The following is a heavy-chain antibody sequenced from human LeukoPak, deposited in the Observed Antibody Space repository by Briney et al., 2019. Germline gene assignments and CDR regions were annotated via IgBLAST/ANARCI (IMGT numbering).Heavy chain of an antibody. V-gene: IGHV5-51*01. CDR1: GYSFTSYW. Sequence: GESLKISCKGSGYSFTSYWIGWVRQMPGKGLEWMGIIYPGDSDTRYSPSSQGQVTISADKSISTAYLQWSSLKASDTAMYYCARQVYDFWSGYPYEYYFDYWGQGTLVTVSS. CDR3: ARQVYDFWSGYPYEYYFDY. D-gene: IGHD3-3*01. J-gene: IGHJ4*02. CDR2: IYPGDSDT.